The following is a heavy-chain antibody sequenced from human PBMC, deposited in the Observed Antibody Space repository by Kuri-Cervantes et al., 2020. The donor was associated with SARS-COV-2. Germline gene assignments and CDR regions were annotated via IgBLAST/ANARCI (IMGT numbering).Heavy chain of an antibody. CDR1: GYTLPELS. CDR2: FDPEDGET. D-gene: IGHD3-22*01. CDR3: ARVIHYYDSSEYYFDY. J-gene: IGHJ4*02. V-gene: IGHV1-24*01. Sequence: ASVKVSCKVSGYTLPELSVHWVRQAPGKGLEWMGGFDPEDGETAFAQKFQDRVTMTEDTSTNTAYMEPSSLRSEDTAVYYCARVIHYYDSSEYYFDYWGQGTLVTVSS.